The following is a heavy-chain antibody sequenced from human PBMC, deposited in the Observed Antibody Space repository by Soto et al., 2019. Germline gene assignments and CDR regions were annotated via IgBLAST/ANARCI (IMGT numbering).Heavy chain of an antibody. D-gene: IGHD3-10*01. CDR3: ARDLPFGRGAFDI. V-gene: IGHV4-59*01. Sequence: SETLSLTCTVSGGSISSYYLSWIRQPPGKGLEWIGYIYYSGSTNYNPSLKSRVTISVDTSKNQFSLKLSSVTAADTAVYYCARDLPFGRGAFDIWGQGTMVTV. CDR2: IYYSGST. CDR1: GGSISSYY. J-gene: IGHJ3*02.